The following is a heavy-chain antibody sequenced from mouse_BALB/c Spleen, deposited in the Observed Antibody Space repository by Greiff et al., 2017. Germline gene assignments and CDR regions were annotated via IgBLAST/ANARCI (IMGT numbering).Heavy chain of an antibody. CDR2: INPSTGYT. D-gene: IGHD2-14*01. Sequence: QVQLQQSGAELAKPGASVKMSCKASGYTFTSYWMHWVKQRPGQGLEWIGYINPSTGYTEYNQKFKDKATLTADKSSSTAYMQLSSLTSEDSAVYYCAAYYRYGAWCAYWGQGTLVTVSA. CDR1: GYTFTSYW. CDR3: AAYYRYGAWCAY. V-gene: IGHV1-7*01. J-gene: IGHJ3*01.